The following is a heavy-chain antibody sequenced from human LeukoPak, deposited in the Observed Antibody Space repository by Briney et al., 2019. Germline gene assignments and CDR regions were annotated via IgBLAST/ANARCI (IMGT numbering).Heavy chain of an antibody. CDR2: INPDSGDT. V-gene: IGHV1-2*02. D-gene: IGHD4-17*01. J-gene: IGHJ4*02. CDR3: ARDPYGDNHLDY. CDR1: GYTFTGYY. Sequence: ASVKVSCKASGYTFTGYYMQWLRQAPGQGLEWMGWINPDSGDTKYVQKFQGRVTMTRDTSISTAYMDLSSLRSDDTAVYYCARDPYGDNHLDYWGQGTLVTVSS.